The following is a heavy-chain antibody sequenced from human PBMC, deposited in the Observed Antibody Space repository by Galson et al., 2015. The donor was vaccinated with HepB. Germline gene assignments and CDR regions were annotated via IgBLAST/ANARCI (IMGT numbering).Heavy chain of an antibody. CDR1: GYTFTSYY. D-gene: IGHD3-3*01. Sequence: SVKVSCKASGYTFTSYYMHWVRQAPGQGLEWMGIINPSGGSTSYAQKFQGRVTMTRDTSTSTVYMELSSLRSEDTAVYYCARDGSPRSGFFGVARNWFDPWVQGTLVTVSS. J-gene: IGHJ5*02. CDR3: ARDGSPRSGFFGVARNWFDP. V-gene: IGHV1-46*01. CDR2: INPSGGST.